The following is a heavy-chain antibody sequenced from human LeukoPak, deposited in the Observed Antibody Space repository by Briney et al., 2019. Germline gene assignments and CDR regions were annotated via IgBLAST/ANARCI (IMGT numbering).Heavy chain of an antibody. Sequence: GGSLRLSCAASGFTFSSYWMHWVRQAPGKGLVWVSRISDGGSTTTYADSVKGRFTISRDNAKNTLYLQMNSLRAEDTAVYYCAKDLGHPTVSLDYWGQGTLVTVSS. CDR3: AKDLGHPTVSLDY. J-gene: IGHJ4*02. CDR1: GFTFSSYW. V-gene: IGHV3-74*01. CDR2: ISDGGSTT. D-gene: IGHD4-17*01.